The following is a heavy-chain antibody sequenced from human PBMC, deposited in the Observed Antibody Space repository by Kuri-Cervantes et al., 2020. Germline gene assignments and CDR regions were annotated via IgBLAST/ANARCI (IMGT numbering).Heavy chain of an antibody. CDR1: GGSISSSNYY. Sequence: LRLSCTVSGGSISSSNYYWGWIRQPAGKGLEWIGRIYTSGSTNYNPSLKSRVTISVDTSKNQFSLKLSSVTAADTAVYYCARFAVRGVKPNYYYGMDVWGQGTTVTVSS. CDR3: ARFAVRGVKPNYYYGMDV. V-gene: IGHV4-61*02. D-gene: IGHD3-10*01. CDR2: IYTSGST. J-gene: IGHJ6*02.